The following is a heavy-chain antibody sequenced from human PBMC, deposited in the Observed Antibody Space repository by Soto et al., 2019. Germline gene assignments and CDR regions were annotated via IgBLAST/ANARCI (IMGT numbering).Heavy chain of an antibody. J-gene: IGHJ4*02. D-gene: IGHD6-6*01. CDR3: AAPPRY. CDR2: IYDSGST. CDR1: GDSIISYY. V-gene: IGHV4-59*01. Sequence: PSETLSLTCAVSGDSIISYYCMWILQPPWKGLEWIGYIYDSGSTNYNPSLKSRVTISVDTSKNQFSLKLTSVTAADTAVYYCAAPPRYWGQGTLVTVSS.